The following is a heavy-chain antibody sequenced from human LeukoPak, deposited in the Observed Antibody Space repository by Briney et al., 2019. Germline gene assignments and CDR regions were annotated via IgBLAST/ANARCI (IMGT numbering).Heavy chain of an antibody. V-gene: IGHV3-30-3*01. CDR1: GFTFSNYA. J-gene: IGHJ4*02. CDR3: ARDRDTAMGL. CDR2: ISYDGNDK. D-gene: IGHD5-18*01. Sequence: GGSLRLSCAASGFTFSNYAMHWVRQAPGKGLEWVAIISYDGNDKYYTDSVKGRFTISRDKSKNTLYLQMNSLRAEDTAVYYCARDRDTAMGLWGQGTLVTVSS.